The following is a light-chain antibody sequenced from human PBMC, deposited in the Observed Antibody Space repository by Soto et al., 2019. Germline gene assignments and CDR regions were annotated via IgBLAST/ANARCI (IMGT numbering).Light chain of an antibody. CDR3: QQYNSNTWT. Sequence: DIHMTQSPYTLSASVGGSVIINRRASQSISSWLAWYQQKPGKAPKLLIYDASSLESGVPSRFSGSGSGTEFTLTISSLQPEDLATYYCQQYNSNTWTFGQGTKVDIK. V-gene: IGKV1-5*01. CDR1: QSISSW. J-gene: IGKJ1*01. CDR2: DAS.